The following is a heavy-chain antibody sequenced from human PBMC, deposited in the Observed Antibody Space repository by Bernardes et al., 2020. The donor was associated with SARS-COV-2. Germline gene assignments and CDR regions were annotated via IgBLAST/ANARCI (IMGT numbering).Heavy chain of an antibody. CDR1: GFTFSNSA. D-gene: IGHD4-4*01. Sequence: SVRLSCSASGFTFSNSAIHWVRQAPGKGLEWVTVISADGSNKYYAESVKGRFTISRDNSRNTVYLQMNSLRVEDTAVYYCARGGSTTVIYEFYGMDVWGQGTTVTVSS. J-gene: IGHJ6*02. CDR3: ARGGSTTVIYEFYGMDV. V-gene: IGHV3-30*03. CDR2: ISADGSNK.